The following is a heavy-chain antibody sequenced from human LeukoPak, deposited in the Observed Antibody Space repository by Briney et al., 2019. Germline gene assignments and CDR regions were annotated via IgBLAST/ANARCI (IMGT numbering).Heavy chain of an antibody. J-gene: IGHJ6*04. CDR3: ARDRIAAAGTEYYSYGMDV. Sequence: GGSLGLSCAASGFTFSSYEMNWVRQAPGKGLEWVSYISSSGSTIYYADSVKGRFTISRDNAKNSLYLQMNSLRAEDTAVYYCARDRIAAAGTEYYSYGMDVWGKGTTVTVSS. CDR1: GFTFSSYE. CDR2: ISSSGSTI. V-gene: IGHV3-48*03. D-gene: IGHD6-13*01.